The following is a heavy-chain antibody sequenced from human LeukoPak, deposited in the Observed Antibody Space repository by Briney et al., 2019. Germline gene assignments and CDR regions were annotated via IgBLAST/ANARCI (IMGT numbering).Heavy chain of an antibody. V-gene: IGHV1-18*01. J-gene: IGHJ3*02. CDR2: ISAYNGNT. CDR1: GYTFTSYG. CDR3: ATVLGIAAAGTVGWSSFDI. Sequence: ASVKVSCEASGYTFTSYGISWVRQAPGQGLEWMGWISAYNGNTNYAQKLQGRVTMTTDTSTSTAYMELSSLKSEDTAVYYCATVLGIAAAGTVGWSSFDIWGQGTMVTVSS. D-gene: IGHD6-13*01.